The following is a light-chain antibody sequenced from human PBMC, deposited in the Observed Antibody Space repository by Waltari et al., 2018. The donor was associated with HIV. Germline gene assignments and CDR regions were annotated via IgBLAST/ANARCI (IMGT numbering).Light chain of an antibody. CDR1: QSSSRY. J-gene: IGKJ2*01. V-gene: IGKV1-39*01. CDR2: ATS. CDR3: QHRDTTSRT. Sequence: DIQMNQSPSSLSASVGDRVTITCRASQSSSRYLNWYQQKPGKAPNLLIYATSSLQSGDPARFSGSGSGTDFTLTISSLQPEDFATDYCQHRDTTSRTFGQGTELEIK.